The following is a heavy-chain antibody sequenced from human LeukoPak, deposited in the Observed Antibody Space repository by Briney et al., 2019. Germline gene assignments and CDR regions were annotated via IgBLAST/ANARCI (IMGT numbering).Heavy chain of an antibody. CDR3: ARDGEVGYCSGTSCFAPV. CDR1: GLTVSTNY. CDR2: IYTSGNT. V-gene: IGHV3-53*01. J-gene: IGHJ4*02. D-gene: IGHD2-2*01. Sequence: QSGGSLRLSCAASGLTVSTNYMSWVRQAPGKGLECVSVIYTSGNTYYADSVKGRFTVSRDESKNTLYLQMNSLRDEDTAVYYCARDGEVGYCSGTSCFAPVWGQGTLVTVSS.